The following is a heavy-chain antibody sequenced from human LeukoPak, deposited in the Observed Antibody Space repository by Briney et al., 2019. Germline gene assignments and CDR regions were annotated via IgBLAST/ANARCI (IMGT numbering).Heavy chain of an antibody. J-gene: IGHJ4*02. Sequence: GRSLRLSCAASGFTFSSYAMHWVRQAPGKGLEWVAVIWYDGSNKYYADSVKGRFTISRDNSKNTLYLQMNSLRAEDTAVYYCARGGSCSSTSCLPLDYWGQGTLVTVSS. CDR1: GFTFSSYA. D-gene: IGHD2-2*01. CDR2: IWYDGSNK. CDR3: ARGGSCSSTSCLPLDY. V-gene: IGHV3-33*08.